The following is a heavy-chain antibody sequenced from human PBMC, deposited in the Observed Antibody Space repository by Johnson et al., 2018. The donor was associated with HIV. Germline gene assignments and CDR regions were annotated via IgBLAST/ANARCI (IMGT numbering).Heavy chain of an antibody. D-gene: IGHD2-15*01. CDR3: ARDLLGYCTGGSCYSVVEAFDI. CDR2: INSDGSST. Sequence: VQLVESGGGFVQPGGSLRLSCAASGFTFSFYWMHWVRQVPGKGLVWVSRINSDGSSTNYADSVKGRFTISRANAKNTLYLQMNSLRAEDTAVYYCARDLLGYCTGGSCYSVVEAFDIWGQGTMVTVS. V-gene: IGHV3-74*01. CDR1: GFTFSFYW. J-gene: IGHJ3*02.